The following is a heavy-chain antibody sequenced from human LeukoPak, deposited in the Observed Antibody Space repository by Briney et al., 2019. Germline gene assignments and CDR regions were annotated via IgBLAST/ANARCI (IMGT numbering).Heavy chain of an antibody. CDR1: GYTFTSYG. CDR3: ARDAATLNPRYYYGMDV. V-gene: IGHV1-18*01. J-gene: IGHJ6*02. CDR2: ISAYSGDT. Sequence: GASVEVSCKASGYTFTSYGISWVRQAPGQGLEWMGWISAYSGDTNYAQKFQGRATMTTGTSTSTAYMELRSLRSDDTAVYYCARDAATLNPRYYYGMDVWGQGTTVTVSS. D-gene: IGHD1-26*01.